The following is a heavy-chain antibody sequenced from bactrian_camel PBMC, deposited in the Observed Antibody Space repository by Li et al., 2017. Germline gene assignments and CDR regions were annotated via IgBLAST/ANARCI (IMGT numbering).Heavy chain of an antibody. CDR2: IYVGDGTS. CDR1: QYTRTMNI. D-gene: IGHD7*01. Sequence: HVQLVESGGGSVQTGGSLRLYCAGSQYTRTMNIFGWFRQAPGKEREAVAAIYVGDGTSFYADSVKGRFTISQDAAKNTVWLQMNSLKLEDTAMYYCAADHCLVAVHGTYNYWGQGTQVTVS. V-gene: IGHV3S54*01. CDR3: AADHCLVAVHGTYNY. J-gene: IGHJ4*01.